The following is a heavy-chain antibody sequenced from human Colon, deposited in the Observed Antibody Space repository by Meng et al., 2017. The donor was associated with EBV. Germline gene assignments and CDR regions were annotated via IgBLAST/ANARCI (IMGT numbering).Heavy chain of an antibody. CDR1: GGSISSNGYY. CDR3: ARRRGGSGRDC. J-gene: IGHJ4*02. D-gene: IGHD3-10*01. Sequence: QLQLQERGPGLVKPSDPLSLTCTVSGGSISSNGYYWDWVRQPPGKGLEWIGAIYHSGSTSYNPSLQSRVTMFVDTSKNQFSLMLTSVTATDTAVYYCARRRGGSGRDCWGQGTLVTVSS. V-gene: IGHV4-39*01. CDR2: IYHSGST.